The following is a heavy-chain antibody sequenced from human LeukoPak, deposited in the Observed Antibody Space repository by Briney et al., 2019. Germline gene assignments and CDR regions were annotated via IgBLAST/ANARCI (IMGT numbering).Heavy chain of an antibody. J-gene: IGHJ6*03. D-gene: IGHD2/OR15-2a*01. CDR2: MNPNSGNT. CDR1: GYTFTSYD. Sequence: ASVKVSCKASGYTFTSYDINWVRQATGQGLEWMGWMNPNSGNTGYAQKFRGRVTMTRNTSISTAYMELSSLRSEDTAVYYCARGSSRPYSDYYYYYYMDVWGKGTTVTVSS. CDR3: ARGSSRPYSDYYYYYYMDV. V-gene: IGHV1-8*01.